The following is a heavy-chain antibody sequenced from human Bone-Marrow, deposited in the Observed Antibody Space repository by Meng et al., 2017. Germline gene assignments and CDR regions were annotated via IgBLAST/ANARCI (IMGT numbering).Heavy chain of an antibody. V-gene: IGHV1-18*01. CDR3: ATRGNPYLNC. Sequence: QGELVESGAEGKKPGAAVKDSCEASGYTLSSDGFGWVRQAPGQGLEWLGWINTYNGKTDYAQKFQGRITMTTDTFTSTAYMELRNLRSDDTAVYYCATRGNPYLNCWGQGTLVTVSS. CDR2: INTYNGKT. CDR1: GYTLSSDG. J-gene: IGHJ4*02.